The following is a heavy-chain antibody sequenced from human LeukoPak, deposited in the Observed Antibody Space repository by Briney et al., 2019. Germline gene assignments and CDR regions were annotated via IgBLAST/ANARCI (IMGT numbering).Heavy chain of an antibody. CDR2: IYYSGST. J-gene: IGHJ4*02. CDR1: GDSIRSYY. D-gene: IGHD3-22*01. V-gene: IGHV4-59*01. CDR3: ARGGNYYDHSGYYYFDY. Sequence: LETLSLICTVSGDSIRSYYWSWIRQPPGKGLVWIGYIYYSGSTYYNPSLNSRVTISVDTSRNQFSLRLSSVTAADTAVYYCARGGNYYDHSGYYYFDYWGQGGLVTVSS.